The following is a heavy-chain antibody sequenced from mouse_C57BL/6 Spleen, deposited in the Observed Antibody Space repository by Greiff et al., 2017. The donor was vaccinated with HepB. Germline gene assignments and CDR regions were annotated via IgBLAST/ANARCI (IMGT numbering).Heavy chain of an antibody. CDR2: ISYDGSN. Sequence: EVQLVESGPGLVKPSQSLSLTCSVTGYSITSGYYWNWIRQFPGNKLEWMGYISYDGSNNYNPSLKNRISITRDTSKNQFFLKLNSVTTEDTATYYCASFITTVGFDYWGQGTTLTVSS. J-gene: IGHJ2*01. D-gene: IGHD1-1*01. CDR1: GYSITSGYY. CDR3: ASFITTVGFDY. V-gene: IGHV3-6*01.